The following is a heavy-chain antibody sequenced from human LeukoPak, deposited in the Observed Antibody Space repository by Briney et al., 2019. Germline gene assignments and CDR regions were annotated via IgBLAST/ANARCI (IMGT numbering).Heavy chain of an antibody. CDR1: GGSISSGDYY. CDR2: IHYSGST. Sequence: SETLSLTCTVSGGSISSGDYYWNWIRKPPGKGLEWIGYIHYSGSTYYNPSLKSRVSVSVDMSKKQFSLKLTSVTAADTAVYYCARIGDPRDYYGMDVWGQGTTVTVSS. CDR3: ARIGDPRDYYGMDV. D-gene: IGHD4-17*01. V-gene: IGHV4-30-4*01. J-gene: IGHJ6*02.